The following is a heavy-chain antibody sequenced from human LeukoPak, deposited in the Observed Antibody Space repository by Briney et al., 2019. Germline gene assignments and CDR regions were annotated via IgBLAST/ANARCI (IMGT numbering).Heavy chain of an antibody. CDR2: ISTTGNSI. V-gene: IGHV3-48*01. CDR1: GFTFSSHS. Sequence: GGSLRLSCAASGFTFSSHSMNWVRQAPGKGLEWVSYISTTGNSIYYADSVKGRFTISRDNAKNSLYLQMNSLRAEDTAVYYCARGRSGFYFDYWGQGTLVTVSS. D-gene: IGHD3-3*01. J-gene: IGHJ4*02. CDR3: ARGRSGFYFDY.